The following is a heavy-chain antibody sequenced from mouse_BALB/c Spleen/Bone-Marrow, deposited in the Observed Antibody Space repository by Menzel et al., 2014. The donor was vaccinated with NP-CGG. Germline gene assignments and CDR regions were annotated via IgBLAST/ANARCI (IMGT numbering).Heavy chain of an antibody. V-gene: IGHV1-61*01. Sequence: VKLVESGAELVRPGASVKLSCKASGYTFTSYWMNWVKQRPGXXXEWIGMIDPSDSETHYNQMFKDKATLTVDKSSSTAYMQLSSLTSEDSAVYYCAREYYGSSSPYYLDYWGQGTTLTVSS. CDR3: AREYYGSSSPYYLDY. CDR1: GYTFTSYW. D-gene: IGHD1-1*01. J-gene: IGHJ2*01. CDR2: IDPSDSET.